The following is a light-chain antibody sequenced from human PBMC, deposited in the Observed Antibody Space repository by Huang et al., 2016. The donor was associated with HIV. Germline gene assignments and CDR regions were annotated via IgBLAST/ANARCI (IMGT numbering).Light chain of an antibody. CDR1: QGVHNSY. Sequence: EIVLTQSPVTLSLSPGEGASLSCRASQGVHNSYLAWYQRKPGQAPRLLIFGASNRATGVPHRFRGSESGTDFTLTISGLDPEDFAVYYCQQYGTLPYTFGQGTKLEI. J-gene: IGKJ2*01. V-gene: IGKV3-20*01. CDR3: QQYGTLPYT. CDR2: GAS.